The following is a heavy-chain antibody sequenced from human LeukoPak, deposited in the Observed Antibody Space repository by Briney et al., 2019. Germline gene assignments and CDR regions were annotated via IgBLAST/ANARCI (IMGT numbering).Heavy chain of an antibody. Sequence: GGSLRLSCAASGFTFSSYSMNWVRQAPGKGLEWVSSISSSSSYIYYADSVKGRFTISRDNAKNSLYLQMNSLRADDTALYFCARGEYDVLTAFFYFDYWGQGTLVTVSS. CDR3: ARGEYDVLTAFFYFDY. J-gene: IGHJ4*02. V-gene: IGHV3-21*04. CDR1: GFTFSSYS. CDR2: ISSSSSYI. D-gene: IGHD3-9*01.